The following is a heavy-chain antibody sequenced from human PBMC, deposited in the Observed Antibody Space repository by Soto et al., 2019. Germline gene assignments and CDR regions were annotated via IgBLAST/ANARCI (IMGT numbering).Heavy chain of an antibody. CDR2: IDPSGGST. Sequence: ASVKVSCKASGYTFTTYYVHWVRQAPGQGLEWMGMIDPSGGSTTYAQKFQGRVTMTRDTSTSTVYMELNSLRSEDTAVYYCARPNHCANGLCTTYFFDHWGQGTLVTVAS. D-gene: IGHD2-8*01. CDR3: ARPNHCANGLCTTYFFDH. CDR1: GYTFTTYY. J-gene: IGHJ4*02. V-gene: IGHV1-46*01.